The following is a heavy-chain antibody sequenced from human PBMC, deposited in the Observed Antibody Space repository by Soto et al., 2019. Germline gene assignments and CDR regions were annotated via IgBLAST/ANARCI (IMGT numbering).Heavy chain of an antibody. V-gene: IGHV3-23*01. CDR3: AKDTYKAKYYFDY. CDR1: GFTFSSYA. Sequence: VGSLRLSGAASGFTFSSYAMSWVRRAPGKGLEWVSAISGSGGSTYYADSVKGRFTISRDNSKNTLYLQMNSLRAEDTAVYYCAKDTYKAKYYFDYWGQGTLVTV. CDR2: ISGSGGST. D-gene: IGHD3-10*01. J-gene: IGHJ4*02.